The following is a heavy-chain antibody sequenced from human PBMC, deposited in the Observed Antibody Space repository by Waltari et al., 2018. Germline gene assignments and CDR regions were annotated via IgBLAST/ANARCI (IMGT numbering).Heavy chain of an antibody. CDR3: ARDGEDCSSTSCYWGRGWTKFDP. D-gene: IGHD2-2*01. CDR1: GYTFTGYY. J-gene: IGHJ5*02. Sequence: QVQLVQSGAEVKKPGASVKVSCKASGYTFTGYYMHWVRQAPGQGLEWMGRINPNSGGTNYAQKFQGRVTMTRDTSISTAYMELSRLRSDDTAVYYCARDGEDCSSTSCYWGRGWTKFDPWGQGTLVTVSS. CDR2: INPNSGGT. V-gene: IGHV1-2*06.